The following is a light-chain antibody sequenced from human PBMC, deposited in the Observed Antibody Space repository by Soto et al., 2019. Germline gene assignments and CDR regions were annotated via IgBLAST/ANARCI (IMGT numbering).Light chain of an antibody. V-gene: IGLV2-14*01. CDR1: SSDVGAYNY. CDR3: SSYTSSSSYV. Sequence: ALTQPASVSGSPGQSITISCTGTSSDVGAYNYVSWYQQHPGKAPKLMIYEVSNRPSGVSNRFSGSKSGNTASLTIFGLQAEDEADYYCSSYTSSSSYVFGTGTKLTVL. J-gene: IGLJ1*01. CDR2: EVS.